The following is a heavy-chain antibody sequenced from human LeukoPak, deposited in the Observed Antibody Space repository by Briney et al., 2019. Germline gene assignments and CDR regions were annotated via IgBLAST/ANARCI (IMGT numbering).Heavy chain of an antibody. CDR2: IRYDGSNK. D-gene: IGHD3/OR15-3a*01. Sequence: PGGSLRLSCAASGFTFSSYGMHWVRQAPGKGLEWVAFIRYDGSNKYYADSVKGRFTISRDNSKNTLYLQMNSLRAEDTAVYYCAKDLELDWYTWGTIDYWGQGTLVTVSS. CDR3: AKDLELDWYTWGTIDY. CDR1: GFTFSSYG. J-gene: IGHJ4*02. V-gene: IGHV3-30*02.